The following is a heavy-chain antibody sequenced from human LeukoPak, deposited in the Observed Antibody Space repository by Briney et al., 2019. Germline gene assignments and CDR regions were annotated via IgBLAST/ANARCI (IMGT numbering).Heavy chain of an antibody. CDR1: GFTFDDYA. CDR3: AKYMGYSSTGAFDI. V-gene: IGHV3-9*03. Sequence: GGSLRLSCTASGFTFDDYAMHWVRQVPGKGLEWVSGISWNSGRTDYADSVKGRFTISRDNAKNSLYLQMNSVRAEDMALCYCAKYMGYSSTGAFDIWGQGTMVSVSS. D-gene: IGHD6-19*01. J-gene: IGHJ3*02. CDR2: ISWNSGRT.